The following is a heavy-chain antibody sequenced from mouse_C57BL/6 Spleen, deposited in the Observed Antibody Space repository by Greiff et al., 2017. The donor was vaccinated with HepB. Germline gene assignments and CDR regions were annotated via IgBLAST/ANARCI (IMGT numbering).Heavy chain of an antibody. CDR2: IDPGSGNT. CDR1: GYTFTDYY. D-gene: IGHD2-4*01. V-gene: IGHV1-84*01. CDR3: ARFHYDYEGGGAMDY. J-gene: IGHJ4*01. Sequence: VQLQQSGPELVKPGASVKISCKASGYTFTDYYINWVKQRPGQGLEWIGWIDPGSGNTKYNEKFKGKATLTVDTSSSTAYMQLSSLTSEDSAVYCGARFHYDYEGGGAMDYWGQGTSVTVSS.